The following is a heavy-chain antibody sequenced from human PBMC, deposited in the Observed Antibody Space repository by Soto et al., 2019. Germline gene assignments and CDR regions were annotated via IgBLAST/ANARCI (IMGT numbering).Heavy chain of an antibody. CDR1: GFSLSNARMG. V-gene: IGHV2-26*01. J-gene: IGHJ2*01. Sequence: QVTLKESGPVLVKPTETLTLTCTVSGFSLSNARMGVSWIRQPPGKALEWLAHIFSNDEKSYSTSLKSRLTISKDTSKSQVVLTMTNMDPVDTATYYCARIRLWYSSGWYAIYWYFDLWGRGTLVTVSS. CDR3: ARIRLWYSSGWYAIYWYFDL. CDR2: IFSNDEK. D-gene: IGHD6-19*01.